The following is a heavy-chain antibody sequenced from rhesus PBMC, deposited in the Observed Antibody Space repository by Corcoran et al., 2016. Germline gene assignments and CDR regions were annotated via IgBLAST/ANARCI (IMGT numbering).Heavy chain of an antibody. J-gene: IGHJ4*01. D-gene: IGHD5-42*01. CDR2: FGGPAGSS. Sequence: QVQLQESGPGLVKPSETLSLTCSVSGSSLRTGYFWGWIRQPTGKGLEYIVFFGGPAGSSCYDNAAREGRVTIGKDTSTNMFFLTLSSVTAADTAVYFCVRGTPPDNWGQGVLVTVSS. CDR3: VRGTPPDN. V-gene: IGHV4-99*01. CDR1: GSSLRTGYF.